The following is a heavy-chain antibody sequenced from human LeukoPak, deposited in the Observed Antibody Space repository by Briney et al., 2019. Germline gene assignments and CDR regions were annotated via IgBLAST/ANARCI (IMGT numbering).Heavy chain of an antibody. D-gene: IGHD6-13*01. Sequence: PGGSLRLSCAASGFTFSSHSMNWVRQAPGKGLEWVSSISSSSSYIYYADSVKGRFTISRDNAKNSLYLQMNSLRAEDTAVYYCARVREQLADLDYWGQGTLVTVSS. J-gene: IGHJ4*02. CDR2: ISSSSSYI. V-gene: IGHV3-21*01. CDR1: GFTFSSHS. CDR3: ARVREQLADLDY.